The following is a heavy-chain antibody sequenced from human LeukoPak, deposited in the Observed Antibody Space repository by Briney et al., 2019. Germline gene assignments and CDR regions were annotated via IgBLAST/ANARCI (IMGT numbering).Heavy chain of an antibody. V-gene: IGHV4-59*01. CDR2: IYYSGST. Sequence: PSETLSLTCTVSGGSISSYYWSWIRQPPGKGLEWIGYIYYSGSTNYNPSLKSRVTISVDTSKNQFSLELSSVTAADTAVYYCARPYSSRWKGVFDSWGQGTLVSLSS. D-gene: IGHD6-19*01. CDR1: GGSISSYY. J-gene: IGHJ5*01. CDR3: ARPYSSRWKGVFDS.